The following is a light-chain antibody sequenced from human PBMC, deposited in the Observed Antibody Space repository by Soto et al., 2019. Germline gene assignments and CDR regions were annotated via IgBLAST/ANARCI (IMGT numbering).Light chain of an antibody. CDR3: SSYSSDTTPVI. V-gene: IGLV2-14*03. J-gene: IGLJ2*01. CDR1: SSDVGGYHY. CDR2: DVT. Sequence: QSVLTQPRSVSGSPGQSVTLSCTGTSSDVGGYHYVSWYQQHPGKAPKLLIYDVTDRPSGVSNRFSGSKSGNTASLTISGLQAEDEADYYCSSYSSDTTPVIFGGGTKLTVL.